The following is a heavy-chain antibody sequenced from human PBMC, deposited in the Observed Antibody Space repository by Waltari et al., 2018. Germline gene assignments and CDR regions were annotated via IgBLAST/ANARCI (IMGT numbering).Heavy chain of an antibody. CDR1: GFTFSDHY. D-gene: IGHD1-20*01. CDR3: ARGYHSFDV. CDR2: TRNKANSYTT. V-gene: IGHV3-72*01. J-gene: IGHJ3*01. Sequence: EVQLVESGGGLVQTGGSMRLSGEASGFTFSDHYMDWVRQAPGKGLEWVGRTRNKANSYTTEYAASVKGRFTVSRDESRDSLYLQMTSLKTEDTAVYYCARGYHSFDVWGQGTMVTVSS.